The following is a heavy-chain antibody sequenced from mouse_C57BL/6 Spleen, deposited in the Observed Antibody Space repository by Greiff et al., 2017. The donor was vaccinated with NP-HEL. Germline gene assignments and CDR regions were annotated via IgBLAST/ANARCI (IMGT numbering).Heavy chain of an antibody. CDR2: INPNNGGT. V-gene: IGHV1-26*01. CDR1: GYTFTDYY. Sequence: VQLQQSGPELVKPGASVKISCKASGYTFTDYYMNWVKQSHGKSLEWIGDINPNNGGTSYNQKFKGKATLTVDKSSSTAYMELRSLTSEDSAVYYCAYYYYGSSYGYWYFDVWGTGTTVTVSS. J-gene: IGHJ1*03. CDR3: AYYYYGSSYGYWYFDV. D-gene: IGHD1-1*01.